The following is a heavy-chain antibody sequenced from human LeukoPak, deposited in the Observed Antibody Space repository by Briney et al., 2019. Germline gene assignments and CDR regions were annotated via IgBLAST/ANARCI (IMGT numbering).Heavy chain of an antibody. V-gene: IGHV3-23*01. CDR1: GFTFSNYA. Sequence: GGSLRLSCAASGFTFSNYAMSWVRHAPGKGLEWVSSINYSGGGTYYADSVKGRFTISRDNSKNTLYLQMNSLRAEDTAIYYCAKASRGYSPFDYWGQGTLVTVYS. D-gene: IGHD5-18*01. CDR3: AKASRGYSPFDY. CDR2: INYSGGGT. J-gene: IGHJ4*02.